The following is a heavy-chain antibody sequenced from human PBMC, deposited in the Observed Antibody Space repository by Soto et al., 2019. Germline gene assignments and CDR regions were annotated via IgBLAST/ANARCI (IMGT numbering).Heavy chain of an antibody. D-gene: IGHD3-22*01. CDR2: ISAYNGNT. CDR3: ARALALAYYYDSSGYLNWFDP. CDR1: GYTFTSYG. J-gene: IGHJ5*02. V-gene: IGHV1-18*04. Sequence: ASVKVSCKASGYTFTSYGISWVRQAPGQGLEWTGWISAYNGNTNYAQKLQGRVTMTTDTSTSTAYMELRSLRSDDTAVYYCARALALAYYYDSSGYLNWFDPWGQGTLVTVSS.